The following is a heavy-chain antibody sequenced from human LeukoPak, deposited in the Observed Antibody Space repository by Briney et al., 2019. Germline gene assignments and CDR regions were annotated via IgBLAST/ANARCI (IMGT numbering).Heavy chain of an antibody. D-gene: IGHD5-18*01. V-gene: IGHV4-30-2*01. J-gene: IGHJ6*02. CDR2: IYHTGNT. CDR3: RDGGYSYGYPGMDV. Sequence: SETLSLTCAVFGGSISSGGYSWSWIRQPPGKGLEWIGYIYHTGNTYQNPSLTSRVTMAVDKSKNQFSLKLSSVTAADTAVYYCRDGGYSYGYPGMDVWGQGTTVTVSS. CDR1: GGSISSGGYS.